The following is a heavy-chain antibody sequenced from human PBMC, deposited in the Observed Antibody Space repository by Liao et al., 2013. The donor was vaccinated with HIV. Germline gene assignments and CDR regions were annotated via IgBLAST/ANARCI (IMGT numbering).Heavy chain of an antibody. CDR2: IYYSGST. CDR1: GGSISSGSYY. J-gene: IGHJ4*02. V-gene: IGHV4-39*07. Sequence: QVQLQESGPGLVKPSQTLSLTCTVSGGSISSGSYYWGWIRQPPGKGLEWIGFIYYSGSTYYNSSLRSRVTISVDTSKNQFSLKLSSVTAADTAVYYCARLRSPLCHTAMGYYFDYWAREPWSPSPQ. D-gene: IGHD5-18*01. CDR3: ARLRSPLCHTAMGYYFDY.